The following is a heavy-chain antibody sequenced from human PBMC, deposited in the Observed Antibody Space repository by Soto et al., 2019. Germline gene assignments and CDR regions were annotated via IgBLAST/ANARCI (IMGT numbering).Heavy chain of an antibody. V-gene: IGHV4-59*01. Sequence: PSETLSLTCTVSGGSISSYYWSWIRQPPGKGLEWIGYIYYSGITDYNPSLKSRVTITRDTSASTAYMELSSLRSEDTAVYYCARDKGSSWQKAPNYYYGMDVWGQATTVTVSS. CDR1: GGSISSYY. D-gene: IGHD6-13*01. J-gene: IGHJ6*02. CDR3: ARDKGSSWQKAPNYYYGMDV. CDR2: IYYSGIT.